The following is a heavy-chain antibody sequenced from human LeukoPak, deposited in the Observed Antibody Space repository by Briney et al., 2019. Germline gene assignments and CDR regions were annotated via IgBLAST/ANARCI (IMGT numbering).Heavy chain of an antibody. D-gene: IGHD4/OR15-4a*01. Sequence: PGGSLRLSCTVSGFTVSSNSMSWVRQAPGKGLEWVSFIYSDNTHYSDSVKGRFTISRHNSKNTLYLQMNSQSAEYKAVYYCESRAGAYSHPYDYSGQGTLVTVSS. J-gene: IGHJ4*02. CDR3: ESRAGAYSHPYDY. CDR1: GFTVSSNS. CDR2: IYSDNT. V-gene: IGHV3-53*01.